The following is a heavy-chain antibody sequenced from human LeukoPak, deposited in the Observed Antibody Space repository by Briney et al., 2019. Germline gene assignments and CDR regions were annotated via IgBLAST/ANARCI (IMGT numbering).Heavy chain of an antibody. J-gene: IGHJ2*01. V-gene: IGHV3-23*01. Sequence: GGTLRLSCAASGFTFSSYGMSWVRQAPGKGLEWVSAISGSGGSTYYADSVKGRFTISRDNSKNTLYLQMNSLRAEETAVYYCAKAHPTTVTTLLWYFDLWGRGTLVTVSS. CDR3: AKAHPTTVTTLLWYFDL. CDR2: ISGSGGST. D-gene: IGHD4-17*01. CDR1: GFTFSSYG.